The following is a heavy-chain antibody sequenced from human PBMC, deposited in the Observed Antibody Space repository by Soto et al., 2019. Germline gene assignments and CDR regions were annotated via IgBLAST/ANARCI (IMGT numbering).Heavy chain of an antibody. V-gene: IGHV4-31*03. D-gene: IGHD3-22*01. CDR2: IYYSGST. CDR3: ARIFYSSGYYYIYYFDY. CDR1: GGAIISGGYY. Sequence: SETLSLTCTVSGGAIISGGYYWSCIRQGPWNGLEWIGYIYYSGSTYYNPSLKSRVTISVDTSKNQFSLKLSSVTAADTAVYYCARIFYSSGYYYIYYFDYWGQGTLVTVSS. J-gene: IGHJ4*02.